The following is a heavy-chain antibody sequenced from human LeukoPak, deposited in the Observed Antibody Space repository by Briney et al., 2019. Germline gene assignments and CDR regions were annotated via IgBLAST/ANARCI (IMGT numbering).Heavy chain of an antibody. J-gene: IGHJ4*02. D-gene: IGHD3-22*01. Sequence: SETLSLTCTVSGDSISSSVYYWGWIRQPPGKGLEWIGSIYYSGSTYYNPSLKSRVTISVDTSKNQFSLKLSSVTAADTAVYYCARAYRSDYYPTYFDYWGQGTLVTVSS. CDR2: IYYSGST. V-gene: IGHV4-39*07. CDR3: ARAYRSDYYPTYFDY. CDR1: GDSISSSVYY.